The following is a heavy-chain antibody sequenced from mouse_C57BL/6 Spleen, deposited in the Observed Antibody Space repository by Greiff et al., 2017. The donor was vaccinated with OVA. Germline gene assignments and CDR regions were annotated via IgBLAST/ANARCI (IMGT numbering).Heavy chain of an antibody. Sequence: QVLLQQPGAELVKPGASVKMSCKASGYTFTSYWITWVKQRPGQGLEWIGDIYPGSGSTNYNEKFKSKATLTVDTSSSTAYMQLSSLTSEDSAVYYCARSDYYGSRYAMDYWGQGTSVTVSS. CDR3: ARSDYYGSRYAMDY. J-gene: IGHJ4*01. CDR1: GYTFTSYW. CDR2: IYPGSGST. D-gene: IGHD1-1*01. V-gene: IGHV1-55*01.